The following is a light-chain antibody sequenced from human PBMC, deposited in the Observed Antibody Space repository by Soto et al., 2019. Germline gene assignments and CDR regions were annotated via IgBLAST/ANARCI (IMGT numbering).Light chain of an antibody. CDR1: LSDIGAYDL. V-gene: IGLV2-8*01. CDR2: DVT. CDR3: SSYAGRNAV. Sequence: QSALTQPPSASGSPGQSVTISCTGTLSDIGAYDLVSWYQQYPGKAPKLMIYDVTNRPSGVPNRFSGSKSGNTASLTVSGLQAEDEAHYYCSSYAGRNAVFGGGTKLTVL. J-gene: IGLJ2*01.